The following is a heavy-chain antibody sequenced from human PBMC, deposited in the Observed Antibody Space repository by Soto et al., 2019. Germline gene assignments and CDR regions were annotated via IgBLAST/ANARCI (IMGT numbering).Heavy chain of an antibody. V-gene: IGHV4-59*01. CDR3: ASLTYYDFWSGQNNWFDP. CDR2: IYYSGST. Sequence: QVQLQESGPGLVKPSETLSLTCTVSGGSISSYYWSWIRQPPGKGLEWIGYIYYSGSTNDNPYLKSRVTISVDTSKHQFSLKLSSMTAADTAVYYCASLTYYDFWSGQNNWFDPWGQGTLVTVSS. D-gene: IGHD3-3*01. J-gene: IGHJ5*02. CDR1: GGSISSYY.